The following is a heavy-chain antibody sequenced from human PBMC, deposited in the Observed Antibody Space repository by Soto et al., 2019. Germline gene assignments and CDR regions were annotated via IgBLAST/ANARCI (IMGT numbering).Heavy chain of an antibody. CDR2: INHSGST. D-gene: IGHD5-18*01. J-gene: IGHJ4*02. CDR1: GGSFSGYY. V-gene: IGHV4-34*01. CDR3: ARGRGYSYGTYFDY. Sequence: SETLSLTCAVYGGSFSGYYWSWIRQPPGKGLEWIGEINHSGSTNYNPSLKSRVTISVDTSKNQFSLKLSSVTAADTAVYYCARGRGYSYGTYFDYGGQGTLVTGS.